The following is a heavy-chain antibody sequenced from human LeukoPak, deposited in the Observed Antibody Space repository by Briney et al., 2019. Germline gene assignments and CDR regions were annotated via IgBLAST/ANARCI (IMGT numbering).Heavy chain of an antibody. V-gene: IGHV1-46*01. D-gene: IGHD2-15*01. Sequence: ASVTVSFKASGYTFTNYYMHWVRQAPGQGLEWMGIINPSGGSTSYAQKFQGRVTMTRDTPTSTVYMELSSLRSEDTAVYYCARDNIVVVVAATRYYFDYWGQGTLVTVSS. J-gene: IGHJ4*02. CDR2: INPSGGST. CDR1: GYTFTNYY. CDR3: ARDNIVVVVAATRYYFDY.